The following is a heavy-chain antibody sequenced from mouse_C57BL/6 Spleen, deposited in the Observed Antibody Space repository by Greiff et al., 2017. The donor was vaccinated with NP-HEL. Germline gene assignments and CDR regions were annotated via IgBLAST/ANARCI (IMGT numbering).Heavy chain of an antibody. J-gene: IGHJ2*01. Sequence: EVKLVESGTVLARPGASVKMSCKTSGYTFTSYWMHWVKQRPGQGLEWIGAIYPGNSDTSYNQKFKGKAKLTAVTSASTAYMELSSLTNEDSAVYYCTKGDYDYDGGRVFDYWGQGTTLTVSS. D-gene: IGHD2-4*01. CDR1: GYTFTSYW. CDR2: IYPGNSDT. V-gene: IGHV1-5*01. CDR3: TKGDYDYDGGRVFDY.